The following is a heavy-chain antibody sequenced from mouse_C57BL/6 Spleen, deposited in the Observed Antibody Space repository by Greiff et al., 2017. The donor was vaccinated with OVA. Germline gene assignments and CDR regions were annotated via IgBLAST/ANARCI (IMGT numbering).Heavy chain of an antibody. Sequence: VQLQQPGAELVKPGASVKLSCKASGYTFTSYWMHWVKQRPGQGLEWIGMIHPNSGSTNYNEKFKSKDTLTVDKSSSTAYMQLSSLTSEDSAVYYCARDYGSSLYWYFDVWGTGTTVTVSS. CDR1: GYTFTSYW. V-gene: IGHV1-64*01. J-gene: IGHJ1*03. CDR3: ARDYGSSLYWYFDV. CDR2: IHPNSGST. D-gene: IGHD1-1*01.